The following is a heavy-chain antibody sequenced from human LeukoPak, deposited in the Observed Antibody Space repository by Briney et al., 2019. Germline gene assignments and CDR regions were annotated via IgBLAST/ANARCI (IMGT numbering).Heavy chain of an antibody. D-gene: IGHD4-11*01. CDR3: AKSDYTHYNWFDP. V-gene: IGHV1-2*04. Sequence: GASVKVSCKASGYTFTGYYMHWVRQAPGQGLEWMGWINPNSGGTNYAQKFQGWVTMTRDTSISTAYMELSRLRSDDTAVYYCAKSDYTHYNWFDPWGQGTLVTVSS. CDR2: INPNSGGT. CDR1: GYTFTGYY. J-gene: IGHJ5*02.